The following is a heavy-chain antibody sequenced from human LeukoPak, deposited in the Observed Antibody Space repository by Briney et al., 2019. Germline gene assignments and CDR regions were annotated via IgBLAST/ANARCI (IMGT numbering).Heavy chain of an antibody. CDR3: ARDSKITFGGVIVPEAFDI. Sequence: PGGSLRLSCAASGFTFSSYGMHWVRQAPGKGLEWVAFIRYDGSNKYYADSVKGRFTISRDNAKNSLYLQMNSLRAEDTALYYCARDSKITFGGVIVPEAFDIWGQGTMVTVSS. V-gene: IGHV3-30*02. J-gene: IGHJ3*02. CDR1: GFTFSSYG. CDR2: IRYDGSNK. D-gene: IGHD3-16*02.